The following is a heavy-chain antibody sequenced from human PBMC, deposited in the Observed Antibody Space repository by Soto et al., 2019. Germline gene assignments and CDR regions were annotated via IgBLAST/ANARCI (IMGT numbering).Heavy chain of an antibody. CDR1: GGTFSSYA. V-gene: IGHV1-69*13. D-gene: IGHD4-17*01. Sequence: ASVKVSCKASGGTFSSYAISWVRQAPGQGLEWMGGIIPIFGTANYAQKFQGRVTITADESTSAAYMELSSLRSEDTAVYYCAVGVTTVYYYYYGMDVWGQGTTVTVSS. CDR2: IIPIFGTA. CDR3: AVGVTTVYYYYYGMDV. J-gene: IGHJ6*02.